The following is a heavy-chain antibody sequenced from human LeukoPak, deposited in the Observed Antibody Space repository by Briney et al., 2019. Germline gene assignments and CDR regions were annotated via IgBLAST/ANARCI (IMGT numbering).Heavy chain of an antibody. D-gene: IGHD6-13*01. CDR2: IYTSGST. V-gene: IGHV4-4*07. J-gene: IGHJ3*02. CDR3: ARDSAAAHWAFDI. CDR1: GGSISTYY. Sequence: SETLSLTCAVSGGSISTYYWSWIRQPAGKGLEWIGRIYTSGSTNYNPSLKSRVTISVDTSKNQFSLKLSSVTAADTAVYYCARDSAAAHWAFDIWGQGTMVTVSS.